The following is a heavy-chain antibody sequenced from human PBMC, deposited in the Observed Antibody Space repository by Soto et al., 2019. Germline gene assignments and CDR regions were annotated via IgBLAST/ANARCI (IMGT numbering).Heavy chain of an antibody. CDR3: ARGKLGYCSGGSCYRLDY. Sequence: SETLSLTCAVYGGSFSGYYLSWIRQPPGKGLEWIGEINHSGSTNYNPSLKSRVTISVDTSKNQFSLKLSSVTAADTAVYYCARGKLGYCSGGSCYRLDYWGQGTLVTVSS. J-gene: IGHJ4*02. CDR2: INHSGST. V-gene: IGHV4-34*01. CDR1: GGSFSGYY. D-gene: IGHD2-15*01.